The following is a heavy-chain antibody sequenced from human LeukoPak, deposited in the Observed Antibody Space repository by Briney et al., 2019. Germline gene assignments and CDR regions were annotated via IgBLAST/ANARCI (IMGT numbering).Heavy chain of an antibody. D-gene: IGHD2-15*01. V-gene: IGHV3-33*01. CDR3: ARIGYCGGGSCYWVYFDY. CDR1: GFTFSSYG. Sequence: TGGSLRLSCAASGFTFSSYGMHWVRQAPGKGLEWVAVIWYDGSNTYYADSVKGRFTISRDNSKNTLYLQMNSLRAEDTAVYYCARIGYCGGGSCYWVYFDYWGQGTLVTVSS. CDR2: IWYDGSNT. J-gene: IGHJ4*02.